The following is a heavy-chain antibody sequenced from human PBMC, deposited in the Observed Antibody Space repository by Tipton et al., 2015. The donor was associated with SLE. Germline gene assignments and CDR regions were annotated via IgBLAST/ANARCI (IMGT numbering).Heavy chain of an antibody. J-gene: IGHJ6*02. V-gene: IGHV3-30*04. CDR2: IFHDGWNR. Sequence: SLRLSCAASGFTFSNYAMNWVRQGEGKGLEWVAVIFHDGWNRYYADSVKGRFTISRDTSKNTLYLQMNSLRGEDTGVYYCAKVRHSSSSGRGCYYYSYGMDVWGQGTTVTVS. D-gene: IGHD6-6*01. CDR3: AKVRHSSSSGRGCYYYSYGMDV. CDR1: GFTFSNYA.